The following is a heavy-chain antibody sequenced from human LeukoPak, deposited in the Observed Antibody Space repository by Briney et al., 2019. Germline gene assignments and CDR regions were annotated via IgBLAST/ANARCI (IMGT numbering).Heavy chain of an antibody. D-gene: IGHD2-15*01. Sequence: PQASVKVSCKASGGTVRRYAISWVRQAPGQGLEWMGGIIPIFGTANYAQKFQGRVTITADESTSTAYMELSSLRSEDTAVYYCARDRRGGRLPHNWFDPWGQGTLVTVSS. J-gene: IGHJ5*02. CDR3: ARDRRGGRLPHNWFDP. CDR2: IIPIFGTA. V-gene: IGHV1-69*13. CDR1: GGTVRRYA.